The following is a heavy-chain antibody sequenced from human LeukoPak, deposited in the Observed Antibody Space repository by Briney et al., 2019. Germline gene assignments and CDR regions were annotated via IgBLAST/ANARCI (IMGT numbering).Heavy chain of an antibody. CDR3: AKGEDVRYYDFWSGPFYYYGMDV. V-gene: IGHV3-21*04. D-gene: IGHD3-3*01. CDR1: GFTFSSYS. Sequence: PGGSLRLSCAASGFTFSSYSMNWVRQAPGKGLEWVSSISSSSSYIYYADSVKGRFTISRDNSKNTLYLQMNSLRAEDTAVYYCAKGEDVRYYDFWSGPFYYYGMDVWGQGTTVTVSS. J-gene: IGHJ6*02. CDR2: ISSSSSYI.